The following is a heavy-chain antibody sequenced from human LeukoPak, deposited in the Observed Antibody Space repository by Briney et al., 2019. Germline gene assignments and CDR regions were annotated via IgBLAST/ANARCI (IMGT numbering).Heavy chain of an antibody. CDR3: ARGRSSMVRGYYYYYMDV. J-gene: IGHJ6*03. CDR1: GGSVSDYY. D-gene: IGHD3-10*01. CDR2: IYHTGST. Sequence: PSETLSLTCTISGGSVSDYYWSWIRQSPGKGLEWIGYIYHTGSTSYSPSLKSRVTISVDTSKNQFSLKLSSVTAADTAVYYCARGRSSMVRGYYYYYMDVWGKGTTVTISS. V-gene: IGHV4-59*02.